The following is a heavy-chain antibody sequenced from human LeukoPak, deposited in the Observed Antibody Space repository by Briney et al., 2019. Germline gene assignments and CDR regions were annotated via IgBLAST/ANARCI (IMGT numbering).Heavy chain of an antibody. CDR1: GGSISSSNW. V-gene: IGHV4-4*02. Sequence: PSETLSLTCAVSGGSISSSNWWSWVRQPPGKGLEWIGEINHSGSTNYNPSLKSRVTISVDTSKNQFSLKLSSVTAADTAVYYCAGGGVVPAATFDYWGQGTLVTVSS. CDR3: AGGGVVPAATFDY. D-gene: IGHD2-2*01. CDR2: INHSGST. J-gene: IGHJ4*02.